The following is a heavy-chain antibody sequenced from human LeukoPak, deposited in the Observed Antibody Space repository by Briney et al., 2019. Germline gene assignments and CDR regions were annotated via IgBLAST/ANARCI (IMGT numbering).Heavy chain of an antibody. Sequence: PGGSLRLSCAASELTVTSNYMSWVRQAPGKGLQWVSVIYSGGTTHYANSVKGRFTISRDNAKNSLYLLMDSLRAEDTAVYYCARVGRGSGSYFYYMDVWGKGTTVTVSS. CDR1: ELTVTSNY. CDR2: IYSGGTT. D-gene: IGHD3-10*01. J-gene: IGHJ6*03. V-gene: IGHV3-53*01. CDR3: ARVGRGSGSYFYYMDV.